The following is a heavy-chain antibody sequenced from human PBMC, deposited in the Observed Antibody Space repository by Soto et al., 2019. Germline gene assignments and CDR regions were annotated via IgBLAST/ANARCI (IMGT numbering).Heavy chain of an antibody. J-gene: IGHJ6*03. CDR3: ASIAPNYYMDV. CDR1: GGSISSSSYY. CDR2: IYYSGST. V-gene: IGHV4-39*01. Sequence: SETLSLTCTVSGGSISSSSYYWGWIRQPPGKGLEWIGSIYYSGSTYYNPSLKSRVTISVDTSKNQFSLKLSSVTAADTAVYYCASIAPNYYMDVWGKGTTVTVSS. D-gene: IGHD6-13*01.